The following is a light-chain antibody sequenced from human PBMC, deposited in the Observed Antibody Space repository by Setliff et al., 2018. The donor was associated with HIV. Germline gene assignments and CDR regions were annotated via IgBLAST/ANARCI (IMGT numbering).Light chain of an antibody. CDR2: DVS. Sequence: ALAQPASVSGSPGQSITISCTGTSSDVGGYNYVSWYQQHPGKAPKLMIYDVSNRPSGVSNRFSGPKSGNTASLTISGLQAEDEADYYCSSYTNTPLYVFGTGTKVTVL. J-gene: IGLJ1*01. V-gene: IGLV2-14*03. CDR1: SSDVGGYNY. CDR3: SSYTNTPLYV.